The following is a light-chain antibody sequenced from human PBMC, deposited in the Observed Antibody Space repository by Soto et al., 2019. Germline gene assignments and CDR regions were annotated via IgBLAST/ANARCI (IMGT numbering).Light chain of an antibody. J-gene: IGKJ1*01. Sequence: DIQLTQSPSSLSASLGDRVTITCRASQDIKKFLAWYQQRPGKVPDLLIYAASTLRSGVPSRCSGNASGTDFSFTISSLQPEDVATYYCQKYDRAPAMFGQGTKVDIK. CDR2: AAS. CDR3: QKYDRAPAM. CDR1: QDIKKF. V-gene: IGKV1-27*01.